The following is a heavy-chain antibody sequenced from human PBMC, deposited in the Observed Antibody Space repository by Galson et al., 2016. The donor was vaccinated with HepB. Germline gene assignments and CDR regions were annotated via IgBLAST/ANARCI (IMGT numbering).Heavy chain of an antibody. D-gene: IGHD2-2*01. CDR3: ARDPRKIRYQLLEIYYYYYAMDG. CDR1: GYTFTTYG. Sequence: SVKVSCKASGYTFTTYGISWVRQAPGQGLEWMGWISAYNGNTNYAQKLQGRVTMTTDTSTGTAYMELRSLRSDDTAVYYCARDPRKIRYQLLEIYYYYYAMDGWGQGTTVTVSS. V-gene: IGHV1-18*01. CDR2: ISAYNGNT. J-gene: IGHJ6*02.